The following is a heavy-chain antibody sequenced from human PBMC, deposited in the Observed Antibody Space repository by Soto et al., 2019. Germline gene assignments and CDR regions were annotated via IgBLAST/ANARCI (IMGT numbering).Heavy chain of an antibody. Sequence: PGGSLRLSCAASGFTFSNAWMSWVRQAPGKGLEWVGRIKSKTDGGTTDYAAPVKGRFTISRDDSKNTLYLQMNSLKTEDTAVYYCTTGIAVGTLPPWYGTYYFDYWGQGTLVTVSS. CDR1: GFTFSNAW. V-gene: IGHV3-15*01. CDR2: IKSKTDGGTT. D-gene: IGHD6-19*01. J-gene: IGHJ4*02. CDR3: TTGIAVGTLPPWYGTYYFDY.